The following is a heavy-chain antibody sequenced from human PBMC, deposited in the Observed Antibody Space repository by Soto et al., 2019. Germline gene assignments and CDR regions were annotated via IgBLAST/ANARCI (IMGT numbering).Heavy chain of an antibody. D-gene: IGHD5-12*01. CDR3: GRGRSGEIVIFY. J-gene: IGHJ4*02. CDR1: GYTFSGYY. CDR2: IGPKSGDT. Sequence: QVQLVQSGAEVKESGASVKVSCMASGYTFSGYYIHWVRQAPGQAPEWVGEIGPKSGDTRYAQKFQGRVTMTKDTSITTVYMELRNLSPDDTAVYFCGRGRSGEIVIFYWGQGTLVTVHS. V-gene: IGHV1-2*02.